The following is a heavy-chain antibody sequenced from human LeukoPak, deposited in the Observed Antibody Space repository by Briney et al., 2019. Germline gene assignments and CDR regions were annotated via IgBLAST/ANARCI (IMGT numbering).Heavy chain of an antibody. CDR3: ARAEVGSTLNYYYYYMDV. D-gene: IGHD1-26*01. J-gene: IGHJ6*03. CDR2: ISSRSATI. V-gene: IGHV3-48*01. Sequence: PGGSLSLSCAASGFTFSSYSMNWVRQAPGKGLEGVSYISSRSATIYYADSVKGRFTISRDNAKNSLYLQMNSLRAEDTAVYYCARAEVGSTLNYYYYYMDVWGKGTTVTISS. CDR1: GFTFSSYS.